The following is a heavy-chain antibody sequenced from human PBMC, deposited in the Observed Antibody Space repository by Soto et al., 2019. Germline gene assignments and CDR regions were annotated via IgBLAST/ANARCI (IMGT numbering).Heavy chain of an antibody. CDR1: GFTFSSFA. J-gene: IGHJ4*02. CDR2: IGGSDDGT. D-gene: IGHD5-18*01. CDR3: AGPGYSSQDY. Sequence: WGSLRLSCAASGFTFSSFALSWVRQAPGRWLEWVSAIGGSDDGTDYADSVKGRCTISRDNSNNTLYLPMNSLRADDTAVYYCAGPGYSSQDYWGQGTLVTVSS. V-gene: IGHV3-23*01.